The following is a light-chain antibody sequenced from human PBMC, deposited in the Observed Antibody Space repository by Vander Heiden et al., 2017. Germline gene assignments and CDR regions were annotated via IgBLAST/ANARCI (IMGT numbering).Light chain of an antibody. Sequence: DIQMTQSPSSLSTSVGDRVTMTCRASQNISSYLNWYQQRPGKAPKLLIYTASSLQSGVPSRFSGSGSGTDFTLTISRLQPEDFATYYCQQSDSTLSTFGQGTKLEIK. CDR1: QNISSY. J-gene: IGKJ2*01. CDR3: QQSDSTLST. CDR2: TAS. V-gene: IGKV1-39*01.